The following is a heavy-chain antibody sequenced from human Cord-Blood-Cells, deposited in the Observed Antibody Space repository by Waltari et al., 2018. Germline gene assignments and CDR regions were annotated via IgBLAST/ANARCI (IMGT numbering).Heavy chain of an antibody. CDR2: INHSGST. J-gene: IGHJ6*02. D-gene: IGHD3-10*01. CDR1: GGSFSGYY. CDR3: ARGRSGTRWFGESYGMDV. V-gene: IGHV4-34*01. Sequence: QVQLQQWGAGLLKPSETLSLTCAVYGGSFSGYYWSWIRQHPGKGLEWIGEINHSGSTNYTPSLKSRVTISVDTSKNQFSLKLSSVTAADTAVYYCARGRSGTRWFGESYGMDVWGQGTTVTVSS.